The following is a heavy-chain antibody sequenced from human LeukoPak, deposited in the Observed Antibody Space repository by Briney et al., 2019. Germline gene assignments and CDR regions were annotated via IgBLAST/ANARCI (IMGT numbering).Heavy chain of an antibody. CDR3: AKSGKMGLYYFDY. CDR1: GFTVSSNY. D-gene: IGHD1-14*01. CDR2: IYSGGST. Sequence: PGGSLRLSCAASGFTVSSNYMSWVRQAPGKGLEWVSVIYSGGSTYYADSVEGRFTISRDNSKNTLYLQMNSLRAEDTAVYYCAKSGKMGLYYFDYWGQGTLVTVSS. V-gene: IGHV3-53*05. J-gene: IGHJ4*02.